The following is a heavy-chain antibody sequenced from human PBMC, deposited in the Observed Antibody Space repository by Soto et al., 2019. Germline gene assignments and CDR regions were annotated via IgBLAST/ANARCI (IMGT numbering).Heavy chain of an antibody. CDR3: ARESGFFAT. V-gene: IGHV3-66*01. CDR2: IWSGGTT. CDR1: GFTVSSNY. Sequence: EEQLVESGGGQVQPGGSLRLSCAASGFTVSSNYMSWVRQAPGRGLEWVSTIWSGGTTYYADSVKGRFTISRDDSKNTLYLQMNSLRAEYTALYYCARESGFFATWGQGTLVTVSS. J-gene: IGHJ4*02.